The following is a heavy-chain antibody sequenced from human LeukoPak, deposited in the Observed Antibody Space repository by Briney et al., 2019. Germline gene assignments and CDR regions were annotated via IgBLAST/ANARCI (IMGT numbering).Heavy chain of an antibody. CDR2: IIPIFGTA. J-gene: IGHJ4*02. CDR1: GGTFSSYA. V-gene: IGHV1-69*13. Sequence: GASVKVSCKASGGTFSSYAISWVRQAPGQGLEWMGGIIPIFGTANYAQKFQGRVTITADESTSTAYMELSSLRSEDTAVYYCARDTYYYDSTPGYWGQGTLVTVSS. D-gene: IGHD3-22*01. CDR3: ARDTYYYDSTPGY.